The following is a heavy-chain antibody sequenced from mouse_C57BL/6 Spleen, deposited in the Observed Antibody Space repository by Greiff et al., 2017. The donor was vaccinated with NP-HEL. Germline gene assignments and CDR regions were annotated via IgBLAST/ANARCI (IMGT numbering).Heavy chain of an antibody. V-gene: IGHV1-55*01. CDR2: IYPGSGST. D-gene: IGHD4-1*01. CDR1: GYTFTSYW. CDR3: ARSFNLGRDWFAY. Sequence: VQLQQPGAELVKPGASVKMSCKASGYTFTSYWITWVKQRPGQGLEWIGDIYPGSGSTNYNEKFKSKATLTVDTSSSTAYMQLSSLTSEDSAVYYCARSFNLGRDWFAYWGQGTLVTVSA. J-gene: IGHJ3*01.